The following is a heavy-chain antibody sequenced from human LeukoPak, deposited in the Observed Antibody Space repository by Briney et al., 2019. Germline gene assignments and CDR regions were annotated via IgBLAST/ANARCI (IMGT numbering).Heavy chain of an antibody. Sequence: SETLSLTCTVSGGSISSSSYYWGWIRQPPGKGLEWIGSIYYSGSTYYNPSLKSRVTISVDKSKNQFSLKLSSVTAADTAVYYCARVALAAAGTPDYWGQGTLVTVSS. D-gene: IGHD6-13*01. CDR3: ARVALAAAGTPDY. CDR1: GGSISSSSYY. CDR2: IYYSGST. V-gene: IGHV4-39*07. J-gene: IGHJ4*02.